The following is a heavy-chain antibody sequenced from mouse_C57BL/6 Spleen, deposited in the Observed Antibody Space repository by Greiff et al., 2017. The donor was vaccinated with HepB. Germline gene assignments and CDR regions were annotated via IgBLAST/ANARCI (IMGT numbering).Heavy chain of an antibody. Sequence: QVQLKQPGAELVKPGASVELSCKASGYTFTSYWMHWVKQRPGRGLEWIGRIDPNSGGTKYNEKFKSKATLTVDKPSSTAYMQLSSLTSEDSAVYYCARSGYGYLDYWGQGTTLTVSS. CDR3: ARSGYGYLDY. CDR1: GYTFTSYW. D-gene: IGHD2-10*02. CDR2: IDPNSGGT. V-gene: IGHV1-72*01. J-gene: IGHJ2*01.